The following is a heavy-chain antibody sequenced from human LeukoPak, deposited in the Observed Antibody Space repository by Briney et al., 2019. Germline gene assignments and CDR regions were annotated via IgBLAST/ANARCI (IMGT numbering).Heavy chain of an antibody. J-gene: IGHJ3*02. D-gene: IGHD1-26*01. CDR2: IYHTGST. CDR1: GYSISSGYY. V-gene: IGHV4-38-2*02. CDR3: ARSGLLNAFDI. Sequence: SETLSLTCTVSGYSISSGYYWGWTRQPPGKGLEWIGNIYHTGSTFYNPSLKSRVTISVDTSKNQFSLKLSSVTAADTAVYYCARSGLLNAFDIWGQGTMVTVSS.